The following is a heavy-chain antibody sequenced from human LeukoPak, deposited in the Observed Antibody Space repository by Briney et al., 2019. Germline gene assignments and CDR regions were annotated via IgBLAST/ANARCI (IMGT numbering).Heavy chain of an antibody. D-gene: IGHD5-18*01. CDR2: TIHSGST. CDR1: GGSFGGYY. Sequence: SETLSLTCAVYGGSFGGYYWGWIRQPPGKGLEWIGETIHSGSTNYNPSLKSRVTISVDTSKNQFSLKLSSVTAADTAVYYCARNRGYSYGYDYYYYYMDVWGKGTTVTVSS. CDR3: ARNRGYSYGYDYYYYYMDV. J-gene: IGHJ6*03. V-gene: IGHV4-34*12.